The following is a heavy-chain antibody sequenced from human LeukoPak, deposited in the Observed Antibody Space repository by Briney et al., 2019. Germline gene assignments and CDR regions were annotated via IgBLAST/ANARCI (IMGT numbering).Heavy chain of an antibody. D-gene: IGHD2-21*01. CDR2: INHSGST. V-gene: IGHV4-34*01. CDR3: GRGRGLAIRAFDI. J-gene: IGHJ3*02. Sequence: PSQTLSLTCAVYGGSFSGYYWSWIRQPPGKGLEWIGEINHSGSTNYNPSLKSRVTISVDTSKNQFSLKLSSVTAADTAVYYCGRGRGLAIRAFDIWGQGTMVTVSS. CDR1: GGSFSGYY.